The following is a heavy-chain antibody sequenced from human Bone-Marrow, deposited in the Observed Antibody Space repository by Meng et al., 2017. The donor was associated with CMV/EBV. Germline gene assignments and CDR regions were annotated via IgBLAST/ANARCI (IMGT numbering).Heavy chain of an antibody. CDR1: GGSISSSSFH. V-gene: IGHV4-39*07. J-gene: IGHJ4*02. CDR3: AREAVLYSNVLWN. Sequence: SGTLSLTCAVSGGSISSSSFHWGWIRQPPGKGLEWIGTVYYDGNTYYNPSRESRVAISIDTSKSQFSLRLTSVSAADTAVYFCAREAVLYSNVLWNWGQGTLVTVSS. D-gene: IGHD6-13*01. CDR2: VYYDGNT.